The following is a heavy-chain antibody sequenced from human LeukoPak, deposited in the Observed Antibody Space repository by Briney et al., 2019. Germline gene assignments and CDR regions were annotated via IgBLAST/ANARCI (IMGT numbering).Heavy chain of an antibody. CDR3: ATGGDILTGYYSDAFDI. V-gene: IGHV4-34*01. Sequence: PSETLSLTCAVYGGSFSGDYWSWIRQPPGKGLEWIGEINHSGSTNYNPSLKSRVTISVDTSKNQFSLKLSSVTAADTAVYYCATGGDILTGYYSDAFDIWGQGTMVTVSS. J-gene: IGHJ3*02. CDR1: GGSFSGDY. D-gene: IGHD3-9*01. CDR2: INHSGST.